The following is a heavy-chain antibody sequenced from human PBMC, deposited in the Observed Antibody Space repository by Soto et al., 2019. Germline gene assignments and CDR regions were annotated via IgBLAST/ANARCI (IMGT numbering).Heavy chain of an antibody. J-gene: IGHJ1*01. D-gene: IGHD3-22*01. CDR3: AISESSGSRGFQH. CDR2: IYYSGSA. CDR1: GGSISSGGYY. V-gene: IGHV4-31*01. Sequence: QVQLQESGPGLVKPSQTLSLTCTVSGGSISSGGYYWSWIRQHPGKGLEWIVYIYYSGSANYNQSITSHVTIKVDTSKKQFFLKLNTAAAADKAAYYCAISESSGSRGFQHWGQGTLVTVSS.